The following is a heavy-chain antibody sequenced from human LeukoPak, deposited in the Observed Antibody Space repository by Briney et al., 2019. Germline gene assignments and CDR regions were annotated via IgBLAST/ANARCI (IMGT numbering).Heavy chain of an antibody. CDR3: ARASGSYWWFDS. Sequence: ASVKVSCKASGYTFTGYYMRWVRQAPGQGLEWMGWINPNSGGTNYAQKFQGSVTMTRDTSISTVYMELSRLRSDDTAVYYCARASGSYWWFDSWGQGTLVTVSS. V-gene: IGHV1-2*02. CDR2: INPNSGGT. D-gene: IGHD1-26*01. CDR1: GYTFTGYY. J-gene: IGHJ5*01.